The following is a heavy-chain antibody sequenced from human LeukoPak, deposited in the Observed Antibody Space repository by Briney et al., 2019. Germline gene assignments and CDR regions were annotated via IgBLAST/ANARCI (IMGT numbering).Heavy chain of an antibody. J-gene: IGHJ4*02. D-gene: IGHD6-19*01. CDR3: ARDRDSIAVAGSPRYFDY. Sequence: ASVKVSRKASGYTLNTYGVSWVRQAPGQGLEWMGWISGYNGKTDFAPKLQGRPSMTTDASTDTAYMELRSLTSDDTAVYYCARDRDSIAVAGSPRYFDYWGQGTLVTVSS. CDR2: ISGYNGKT. CDR1: GYTLNTYG. V-gene: IGHV1-18*01.